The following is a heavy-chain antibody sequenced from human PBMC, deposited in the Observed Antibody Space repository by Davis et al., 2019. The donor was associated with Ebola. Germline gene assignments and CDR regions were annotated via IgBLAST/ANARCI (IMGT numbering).Heavy chain of an antibody. CDR1: GFTVSSNY. Sequence: GESLKISCAASGFTVSSNYMSWVRQAPGKGLEWVANIKQDGSDKYYVDSVKGRFTISRDNAKNSLYLQMNSLRAEDTAVYYCARDIAVAGNWFDPWGQGTLVTVSS. J-gene: IGHJ5*02. D-gene: IGHD6-19*01. CDR3: ARDIAVAGNWFDP. CDR2: IKQDGSDK. V-gene: IGHV3-7*03.